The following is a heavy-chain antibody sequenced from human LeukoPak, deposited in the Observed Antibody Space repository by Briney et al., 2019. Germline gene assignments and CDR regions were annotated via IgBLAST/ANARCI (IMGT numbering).Heavy chain of an antibody. CDR1: GVTFSSYA. Sequence: GGSLRLSRAASGVTFSSYAMCWVRQAPGKGLEWVSLISGSGGSTYYADSVKGRFTISRDNSKNTLFLQMNSLRADDTAVYLCARAGILHASSCGLQCLHPWGRGTLVTASS. CDR2: ISGSGGST. D-gene: IGHD5-24*01. V-gene: IGHV3-23*01. J-gene: IGHJ2*01. CDR3: ARAGILHASSCGLQCLHP.